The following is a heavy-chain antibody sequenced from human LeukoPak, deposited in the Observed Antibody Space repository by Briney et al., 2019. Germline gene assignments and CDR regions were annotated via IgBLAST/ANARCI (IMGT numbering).Heavy chain of an antibody. CDR2: ISGSDGST. V-gene: IGHV3-23*01. J-gene: IGHJ4*02. CDR1: GFAFSSYA. D-gene: IGHD5-24*01. Sequence: GGSLRLSCAASGFAFSSYAMSWVRQAPGKGLEWVSAISGSDGSTYYADSVKGRFTISRDNSKNTLYLQMNSLRAEDTAVYYCARELSEMATISPFDYWGQGTLVTVSS. CDR3: ARELSEMATISPFDY.